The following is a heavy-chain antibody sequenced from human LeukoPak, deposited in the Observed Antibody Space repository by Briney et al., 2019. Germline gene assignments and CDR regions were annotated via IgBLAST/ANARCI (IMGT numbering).Heavy chain of an antibody. J-gene: IGHJ4*02. CDR1: GFTFSDYY. CDR2: ISSSGSTI. CDR3: ARDRESSSWYEVISDY. Sequence: GGSLRLSCAASGFTFSDYYMSWIRQAPGKGLEWVSYISSSGSTIYYADSVKGRFTISRDNAKNSLYLQMNSLRAEDTAVYYCARDRESSSWYEVISDYWGQGTLVTVSS. V-gene: IGHV3-11*01. D-gene: IGHD6-13*01.